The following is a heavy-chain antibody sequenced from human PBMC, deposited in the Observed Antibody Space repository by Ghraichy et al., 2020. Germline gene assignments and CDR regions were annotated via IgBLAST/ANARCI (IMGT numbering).Heavy chain of an antibody. CDR2: IYHSGST. V-gene: IGHV4-34*01. D-gene: IGHD2-2*01. J-gene: IGHJ6*02. CDR1: GGSFSGYY. Sequence: SETLSLTCAVYGGSFSGYYWSWIRQPPGKGLEWIGEIYHSGSTNYNPSLKSRVTISVDTSKNQFSLKLSSVTAADTAVYYCARKVDRCSSTSCYRYNYYYYGMDVWGQGTTVT. CDR3: ARKVDRCSSTSCYRYNYYYYGMDV.